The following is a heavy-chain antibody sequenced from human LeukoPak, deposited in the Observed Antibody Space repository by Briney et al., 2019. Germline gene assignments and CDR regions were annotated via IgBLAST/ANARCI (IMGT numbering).Heavy chain of an antibody. Sequence: PWDTLSLICTVSGGSISSSSYYWGWIRQPPGKGLEWIGSIYYSGSTYYNPSPKGRVTISVDTSKNQFSLKLSSVTAADTAVYYCARDRALGSGSMDVWGKGTTVTVSS. CDR1: GGSISSSSYY. V-gene: IGHV4-39*07. J-gene: IGHJ6*03. CDR2: IYYSGST. CDR3: ARDRALGSGSMDV. D-gene: IGHD3-3*01.